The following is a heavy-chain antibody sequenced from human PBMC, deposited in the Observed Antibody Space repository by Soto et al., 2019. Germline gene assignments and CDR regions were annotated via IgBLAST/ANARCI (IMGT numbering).Heavy chain of an antibody. V-gene: IGHV4-39*01. CDR2: IYNTGRT. Sequence: PSETLSLTCNVSGGSISDIQFSWGWIRQPPGKGLEWIGCIYNTGRTSYNPSLKSRVNISVDLSKSQFSLRLTSVTAADTAVYHCVRYDTWGQGVLVTVSS. CDR3: VRYDT. J-gene: IGHJ5*02. CDR1: GGSISDIQFS.